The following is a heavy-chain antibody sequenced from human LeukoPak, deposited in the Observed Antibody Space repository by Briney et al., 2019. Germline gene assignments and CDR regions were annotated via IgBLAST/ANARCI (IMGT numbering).Heavy chain of an antibody. J-gene: IGHJ4*02. Sequence: ASVKVSCKASGYTFTSYGISWVRQAPGQGLEWMGWISAYNGNTNYAQKLQGRVTMTTDTSTSTAYMELRSLRSDDTAVYYCARGPPLSYVAVANMTFDRWGQGTLVTVSS. CDR2: ISAYNGNT. CDR1: GYTFTSYG. D-gene: IGHD6-19*01. V-gene: IGHV1-18*01. CDR3: ARGPPLSYVAVANMTFDR.